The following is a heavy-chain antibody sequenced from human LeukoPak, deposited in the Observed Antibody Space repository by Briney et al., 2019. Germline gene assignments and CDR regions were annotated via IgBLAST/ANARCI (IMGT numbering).Heavy chain of an antibody. CDR2: IDPNSGGT. Sequence: ASVKVSCKASGYTFTGYYMHWVRQGPGQGLEWMVRIDPNSGGTDYAEKFQGSVTMTRETSISTAYMELSRPRSDDTAVYYCARDSATSGYYYMDVWGKGTTVTVSS. CDR3: ARDSATSGYYYMDV. D-gene: IGHD1-26*01. CDR1: GYTFTGYY. J-gene: IGHJ6*03. V-gene: IGHV1-2*06.